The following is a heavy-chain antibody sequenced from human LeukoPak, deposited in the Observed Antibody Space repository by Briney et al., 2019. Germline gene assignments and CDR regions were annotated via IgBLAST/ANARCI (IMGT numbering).Heavy chain of an antibody. J-gene: IGHJ2*01. Sequence: KPSETLSLTCTVSGVSIGSYYWSWIRQPAGKGLEWIGRIYSSGGANYNPSLKSRVSISADKSKKQFALKLTSVTAADTGVYYCARNVGGSSYGSAFWYFDLWGRGTLVAVSS. V-gene: IGHV4-4*07. CDR1: GVSIGSYY. D-gene: IGHD1-26*01. CDR2: IYSSGGA. CDR3: ARNVGGSSYGSAFWYFDL.